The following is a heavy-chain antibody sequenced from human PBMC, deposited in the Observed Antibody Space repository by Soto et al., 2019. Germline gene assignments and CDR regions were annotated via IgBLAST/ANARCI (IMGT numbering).Heavy chain of an antibody. D-gene: IGHD2-8*01. CDR1: GYSFTDYH. J-gene: IGHJ6*02. CDR2: INPKSGGT. CDR3: ARGDSTDCSNGVCSFFYNHDMDV. V-gene: IGHV1-2*04. Sequence: QVQLVQSGAEVKKPGASVKVSCKASGYSFTDYHIHWVRQAPGQGLEWLGRINPKSGGTSTAQKFQGWVTMPTDTSIRPASMELTRLTSDDTAIYYCARGDSTDCSNGVCSFFYNHDMDVWGQGTTVTVSS.